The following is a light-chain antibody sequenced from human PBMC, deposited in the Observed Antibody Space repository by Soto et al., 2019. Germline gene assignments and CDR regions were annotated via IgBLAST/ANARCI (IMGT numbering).Light chain of an antibody. CDR3: AVWDESLNGYV. J-gene: IGLJ1*01. V-gene: IGLV1-44*01. CDR2: SND. CDR1: SSNIGSNT. Sequence: QPVLTQPPSASGTPGQRVIISCSGSSSNIGSNTVNWYQQLPGAAPKLLIQSNDQRPSGVPDRFSGSQSGTSASLAISGFQSEDEADYYCAVWDESLNGYVFGTGTKVTVL.